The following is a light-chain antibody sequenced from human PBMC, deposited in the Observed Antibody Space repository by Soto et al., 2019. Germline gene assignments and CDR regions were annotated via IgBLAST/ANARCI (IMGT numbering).Light chain of an antibody. J-gene: IGLJ2*01. V-gene: IGLV2-11*01. CDR3: CSYAGSFTLL. Sequence: QSALTQPASVSGSPGQSITISCTGTSSDVGGYNYVSWYQQHPGKAPKLMIYEVSNRPSGVPDRFSGSKSGNTASLTISGLQAEDEGDYYCCSYAGSFTLLFGGGTKLTVL. CDR2: EVS. CDR1: SSDVGGYNY.